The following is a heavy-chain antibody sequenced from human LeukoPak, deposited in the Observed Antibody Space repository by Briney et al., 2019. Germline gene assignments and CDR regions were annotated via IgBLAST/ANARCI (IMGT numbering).Heavy chain of an antibody. V-gene: IGHV4-4*07. CDR3: ARESLVASNYYMDV. CDR1: GGSIGGYY. J-gene: IGHJ6*03. CDR2: IYSSGSI. D-gene: IGHD3-9*01. Sequence: SETLSLTCSVSGGSIGGYYWSWIRQPAGKGLEWIGRIYSSGSINYNPSLKSRVTMSVDTSKNQFSLKLSSVTAADTAVYYCARESLVASNYYMDVWGRGATVIVSS.